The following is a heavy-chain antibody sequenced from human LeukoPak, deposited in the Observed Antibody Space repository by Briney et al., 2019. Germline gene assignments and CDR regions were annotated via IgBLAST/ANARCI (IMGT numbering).Heavy chain of an antibody. CDR2: ISYDGSNK. V-gene: IGHV3-30-3*01. CDR1: GLTFSSYA. Sequence: GGSLRLSCAASGLTFSSYAMHWVRQAPGEGLEWVAVISYDGSNKYYADSVKGRFTISRDNSKNTLYLQMNSLRAEDTAVYYCARGRDSSSSGLSRHPSDYWGQGTLVTVSS. D-gene: IGHD6-6*01. CDR3: ARGRDSSSSGLSRHPSDY. J-gene: IGHJ4*02.